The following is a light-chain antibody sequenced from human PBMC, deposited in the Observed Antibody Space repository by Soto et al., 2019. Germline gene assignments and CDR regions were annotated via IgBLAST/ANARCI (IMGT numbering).Light chain of an antibody. J-gene: IGKJ2*01. V-gene: IGKV3-20*01. CDR1: QSLGSTY. CDR2: EAS. Sequence: ENVLTQSPDTLSLSPGERATLSCRASQSLGSTYVAWYQQKPGQPPRRLMYEASSRSTGVPDRFSGSGSGTDFTLTISRLEPEDFAVYFCHQFGSSPYTFGQGTKLEIK. CDR3: HQFGSSPYT.